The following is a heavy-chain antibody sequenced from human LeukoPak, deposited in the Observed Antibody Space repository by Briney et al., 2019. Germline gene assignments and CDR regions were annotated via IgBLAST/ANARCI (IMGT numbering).Heavy chain of an antibody. CDR1: GYTFTGYY. CDR2: INPNSGGT. J-gene: IGHJ6*03. V-gene: IGHV1-2*02. Sequence: ASVKVSCKASGYTFTGYYMHWVRQAPGQGLEWMGWINPNSGGTNYAQKFQGRVTMTRDTSISTAYMELSRLRSDDTAVYYCARRYNTVPYYYYYMDVWGKGTTATVSS. CDR3: ARRYNTVPYYYYYMDV. D-gene: IGHD3-3*01.